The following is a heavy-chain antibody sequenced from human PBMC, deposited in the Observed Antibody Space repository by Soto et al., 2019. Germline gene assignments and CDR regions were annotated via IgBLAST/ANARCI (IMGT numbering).Heavy chain of an antibody. CDR2: IDPSDSDT. CDR3: ARQDLVLLWFGESLHMDV. V-gene: IGHV5-10-1*01. J-gene: IGHJ6*02. CDR1: GYSVTSYW. D-gene: IGHD3-10*01. Sequence: GESLKIACEGSGYSVTSYWISWVRQMPGKGLGLMGRIDPSDSDTNYSPSFQGHVTISADKSISTAYLQWSSLKASDTAMYYCARQDLVLLWFGESLHMDVWGQGTTVTVSS.